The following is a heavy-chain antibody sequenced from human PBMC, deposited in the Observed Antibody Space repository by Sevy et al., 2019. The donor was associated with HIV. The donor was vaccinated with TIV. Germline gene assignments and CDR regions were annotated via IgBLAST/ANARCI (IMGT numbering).Heavy chain of an antibody. J-gene: IGHJ5*02. V-gene: IGHV4-31*03. D-gene: IGHD1-26*01. CDR1: GGSISSGGYY. CDR3: ARGLWGSYSGNWFDP. CDR2: IYYSGST. Sequence: SETLSLTCTVSGGSISSGGYYWSWIRQHPGKGLEWIGYIYYSGSTYYNPSLKSRVTISVDTSKSQFYLKLSSVTAADSAVYYCARGLWGSYSGNWFDPWGQGTLVTVSS.